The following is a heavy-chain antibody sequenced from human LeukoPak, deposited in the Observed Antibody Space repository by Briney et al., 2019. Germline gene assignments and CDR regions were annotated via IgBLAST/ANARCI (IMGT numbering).Heavy chain of an antibody. CDR1: GYTITDYI. V-gene: IGHV1-3*04. CDR3: ARRSGGYDF. Sequence: ASVTVSCKASGYTITDYIIHWVRQAPGQRLEWMGWINTGNGNTKYSQKLQDRVSITRDTSANTAYMELSSLGSEDTAVYYCARRSGGYDFWGQGTLVTVSS. J-gene: IGHJ4*02. D-gene: IGHD5-12*01. CDR2: INTGNGNT.